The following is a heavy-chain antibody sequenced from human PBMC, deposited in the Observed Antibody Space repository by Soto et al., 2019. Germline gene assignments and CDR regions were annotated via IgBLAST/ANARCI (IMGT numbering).Heavy chain of an antibody. Sequence: VLLVQSGAEVKQPGSSVKISCKASGGSFGNSAINWVRQTPGQGLEWLGGFIPVYRTLNYAQKFQGRVTITADESTGTAYMTLSSLASNDTAVYYCATGVIWIGYFTVDSWGQGTRVTVSS. CDR3: ATGVIWIGYFTVDS. CDR1: GGSFGNSA. J-gene: IGHJ4*02. CDR2: FIPVYRTL. D-gene: IGHD3-3*01. V-gene: IGHV1-69*01.